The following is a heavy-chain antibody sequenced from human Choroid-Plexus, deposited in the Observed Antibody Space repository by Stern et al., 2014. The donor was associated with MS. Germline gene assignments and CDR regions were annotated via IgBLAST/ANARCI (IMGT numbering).Heavy chain of an antibody. CDR3: AKDRQYLTFFFDF. Sequence: VRLVESGGGVVQPGRPLSLSCAASGFSFSSFGMHWVRQAPGKGLEWVALISYDGSKDYADSVKGRFAISRDNSKNTLYLQMNSLRAEDTAVYYCAKDRQYLTFFFDFWGQGSLGTVSS. CDR1: GFSFSSFG. J-gene: IGHJ4*02. CDR2: ISYDGSK. V-gene: IGHV3-30*18. D-gene: IGHD2/OR15-2a*01.